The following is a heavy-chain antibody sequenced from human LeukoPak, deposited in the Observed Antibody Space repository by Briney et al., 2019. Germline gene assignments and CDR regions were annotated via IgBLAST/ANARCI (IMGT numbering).Heavy chain of an antibody. CDR3: TTRRQDGC. D-gene: IGHD6-25*01. V-gene: IGHV3-15*01. CDR2: IKSKIDGGSI. J-gene: IGHJ4*02. Sequence: GGSLRLSCVASGFTFSDAWMSWVRQAPGKGLEWVGRIKSKIDGGSIDYGAPVKGRFTISRDDSRNTLYLQMNSLKTEDTAVYYCTTRRQDGCWGQGTLVTVS. CDR1: GFTFSDAW.